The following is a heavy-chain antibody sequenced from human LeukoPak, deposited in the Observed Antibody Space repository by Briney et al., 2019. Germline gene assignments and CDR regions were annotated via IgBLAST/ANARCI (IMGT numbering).Heavy chain of an antibody. CDR1: GGSISSFY. V-gene: IGHV4-59*01. Sequence: SETLSLTCTVSGGSISSFYWSWIRQPPGKGMEWLGYVYYSGSTSYNPSLKSRVTISLDTSKNQFSLKLSSVTTADTAVYYCARVDANWGVVDYWGQGTLVTVSS. CDR2: VYYSGST. CDR3: ARVDANWGVVDY. D-gene: IGHD7-27*01. J-gene: IGHJ4*02.